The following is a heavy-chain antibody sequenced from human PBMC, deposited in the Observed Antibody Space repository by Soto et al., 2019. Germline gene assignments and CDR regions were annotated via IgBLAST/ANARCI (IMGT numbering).Heavy chain of an antibody. V-gene: IGHV3-30*18. CDR3: AKEDSSGWYPDAFDI. D-gene: IGHD6-19*01. CDR1: GFTFSSYG. CDR2: ISYDGSNK. Sequence: GGSLRLSCAASGFTFSSYGMHWVRQAPGKGLEWVAVISYDGSNKYYADSVKGRFTISRDNSKNTLYLQMNSLRAEDTAVYYCAKEDSSGWYPDAFDIWGQGTMVTVSS. J-gene: IGHJ3*02.